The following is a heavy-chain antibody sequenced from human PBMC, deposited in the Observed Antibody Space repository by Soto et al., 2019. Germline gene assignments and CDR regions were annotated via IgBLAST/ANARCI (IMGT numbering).Heavy chain of an antibody. Sequence: ASVKVSCKVSGYTLTELSMHWVRQAPGKGLEWMGGFDPEDGETIYAQKFQGRVTMTEDTSTDTAYMELSSLRSEDTAVYYCATASPDTAMADFDXWGQGTLVTVSS. CDR2: FDPEDGET. V-gene: IGHV1-24*01. J-gene: IGHJ4*02. D-gene: IGHD5-18*01. CDR3: ATASPDTAMADFDX. CDR1: GYTLTELS.